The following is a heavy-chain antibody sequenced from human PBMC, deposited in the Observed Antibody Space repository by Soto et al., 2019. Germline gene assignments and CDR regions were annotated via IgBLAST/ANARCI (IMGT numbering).Heavy chain of an antibody. V-gene: IGHV3-30-3*01. J-gene: IGHJ6*02. CDR3: AREKNWNDGGYYGMDV. D-gene: IGHD1-1*01. Sequence: HPGGSLRLSCAASGFTFSSYAMHWVRQAPGKGLEWVAVISYDGSNKYYADSVKGRFTISRDNSKNTLYLQMNSLRAEDTAVYYCAREKNWNDGGYYGMDVWGQGTTVTVSS. CDR1: GFTFSSYA. CDR2: ISYDGSNK.